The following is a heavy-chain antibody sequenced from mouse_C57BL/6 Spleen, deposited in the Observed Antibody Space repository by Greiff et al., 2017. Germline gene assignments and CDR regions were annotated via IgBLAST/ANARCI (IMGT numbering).Heavy chain of an antibody. J-gene: IGHJ2*01. CDR1: GFNIKDYY. V-gene: IGHV14-2*01. CDR2: IDPGDGET. D-gene: IGHD2-12*01. Sequence: EVQLQQSGAELVKPGASVKLSCTASGFNIKDYYMHWVKQRTEQGLEWIGRIDPGDGETKYAPKFKGKATITADTSSNTAYLQLSSLTSEDTAVYYCASSYCYYEPDYWGQGTTLTVSS. CDR3: ASSYCYYEPDY.